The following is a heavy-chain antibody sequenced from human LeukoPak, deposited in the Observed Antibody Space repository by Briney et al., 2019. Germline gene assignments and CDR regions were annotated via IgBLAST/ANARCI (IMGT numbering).Heavy chain of an antibody. V-gene: IGHV1-46*03. CDR2: INPSGGST. CDR3: AKGRSDFFAYYYYLDV. CDR1: GYTLTSNY. J-gene: IGHJ6*03. Sequence: ASVKVSCKASGYTLTSNYIHWVRQAPGQGLEWMGIINPSGGSTTYAQKFQGRVTMTSDTSTSTVYMELTSLRSEDAAVYYCAKGRSDFFAYYYYLDVWGKGTTVPVSS. D-gene: IGHD2-21*02.